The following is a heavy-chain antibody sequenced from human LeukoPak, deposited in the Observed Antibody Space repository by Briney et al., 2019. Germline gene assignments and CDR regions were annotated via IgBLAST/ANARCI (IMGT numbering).Heavy chain of an antibody. V-gene: IGHV3-7*01. CDR2: IKEDGSEK. J-gene: IGHJ5*02. Sequence: PGGSLRLSCAASGFTFGSYAMHWVRQAPGKGLEWVANIKEDGSEKYYVDSVKGRFTISRDNAKNSVSLQMNSLRAEDTAVYYCARIYLKMASASWGQGTLVTVSS. CDR1: GFTFGSYA. D-gene: IGHD2-8*01. CDR3: ARIYLKMASAS.